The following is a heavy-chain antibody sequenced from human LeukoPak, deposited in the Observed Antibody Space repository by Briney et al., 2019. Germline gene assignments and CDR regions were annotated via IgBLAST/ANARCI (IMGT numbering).Heavy chain of an antibody. J-gene: IGHJ4*02. CDR1: GYTFTSYD. CDR3: ARVGYGDFDFDY. D-gene: IGHD4-17*01. CDR2: MNPNSGNT. Sequence: GASVKVSCKASGYTFTSYDINWVRQATGQGLEWMGWMNPNSGNTGYAQKFQGRVTMTRSTSISTAYMELSSLRSEDTAVYYCARVGYGDFDFDYWGQGTLVTVSS. V-gene: IGHV1-8*01.